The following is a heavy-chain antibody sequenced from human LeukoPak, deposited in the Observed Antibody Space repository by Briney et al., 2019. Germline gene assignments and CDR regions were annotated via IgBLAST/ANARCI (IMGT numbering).Heavy chain of an antibody. CDR3: ARVSSYSGSYSNLLDY. V-gene: IGHV4-59*01. Sequence: SETLSLTCTVSGGSSSSYYWSWIRQPPGKGLEWIGYIYYSGSTNYNPSLKSRVTISVDTSKNQFSLKLSSVTAADTAVYYCARVSSYSGSYSNLLDYWGQGTLVTVSS. D-gene: IGHD1-26*01. CDR1: GGSSSSYY. J-gene: IGHJ4*02. CDR2: IYYSGST.